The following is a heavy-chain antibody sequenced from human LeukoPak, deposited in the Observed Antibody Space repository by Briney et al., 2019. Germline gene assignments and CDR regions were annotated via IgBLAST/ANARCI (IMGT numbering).Heavy chain of an antibody. V-gene: IGHV3-48*01. J-gene: IGHJ4*02. CDR2: ISSSSSTI. D-gene: IGHD3-16*01. Sequence: GGSLRLSCAASGFTFSSYSMTWVRQAPGKGLEWVSYISSSSSTIYYADSVKGRFTISRDNSKNTLYLQMNSLRAEDTAVYYCAIYVEGYWGQGTLVTVSS. CDR1: GFTFSSYS. CDR3: AIYVEGY.